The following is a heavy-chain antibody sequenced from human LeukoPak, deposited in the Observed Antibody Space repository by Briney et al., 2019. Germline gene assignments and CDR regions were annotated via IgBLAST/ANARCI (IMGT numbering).Heavy chain of an antibody. D-gene: IGHD6-13*01. J-gene: IGHJ4*02. CDR2: IYTSGST. CDR1: GGSISSYY. CDR3: ARLSYRSSWYAY. V-gene: IGHV4-4*07. Sequence: SETLSLTCTVSGGSISSYYWSWIRQPAGKGLEWIGRIYTSGSTNYNPSLKSRVTMSVDTSKNQFSLNLTSVTAADTAVYYCARLSYRSSWYAYWGQGTLVTVSS.